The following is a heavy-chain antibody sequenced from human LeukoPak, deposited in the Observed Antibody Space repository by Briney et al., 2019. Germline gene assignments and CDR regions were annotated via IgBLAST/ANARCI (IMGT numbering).Heavy chain of an antibody. D-gene: IGHD1-26*01. Sequence: GEPLKISCKGSGSRFTSYWIGWVRQMPGKGLEWMGIIYPGDSDTRYSPSFQGQVTISADKSISTAYLQWSSLKASDTAMYYCARLGMVGATTAYFDYWGQGTLVTVSS. CDR1: GSRFTSYW. J-gene: IGHJ4*02. CDR3: ARLGMVGATTAYFDY. CDR2: IYPGDSDT. V-gene: IGHV5-51*01.